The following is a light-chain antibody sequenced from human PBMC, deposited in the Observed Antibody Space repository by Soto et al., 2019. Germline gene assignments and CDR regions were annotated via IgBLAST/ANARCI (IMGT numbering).Light chain of an antibody. V-gene: IGLV1-44*01. Sequence: QSALTQPPSLSGTPGQRVTISCSGSSSNIAGNTVHWYQHLPGTAPKLLIYINDQRPSGVPGRFSASTSGTSASLAISGLPSDDEADYYCATWDDDLNAAVFGGGTQLTGL. J-gene: IGLJ7*01. CDR3: ATWDDDLNAAV. CDR1: SSNIAGNT. CDR2: IND.